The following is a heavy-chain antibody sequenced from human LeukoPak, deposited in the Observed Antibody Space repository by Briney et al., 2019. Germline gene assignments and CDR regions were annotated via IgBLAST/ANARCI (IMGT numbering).Heavy chain of an antibody. J-gene: IGHJ4*02. CDR1: GFPFSSYG. CDR3: AKENTRDGYRHFHY. V-gene: IGHV3-30*02. CDR2: IRYDENTK. D-gene: IGHD5-24*01. Sequence: GGSLRLSCTASGFPFSSYGMQWVRQAPGKGLERVACIRYDENTKYYADSVKGRFTVSRDNSENTLFLQMNGLRAEDTAVYYCAKENTRDGYRHFHYWGQGTLVTVSS.